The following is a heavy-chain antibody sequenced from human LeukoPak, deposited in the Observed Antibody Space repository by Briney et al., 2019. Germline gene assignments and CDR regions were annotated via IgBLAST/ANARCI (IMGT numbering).Heavy chain of an antibody. Sequence: SQTLSLTCTVSGVSISGGGYYWRWIRQHPGKGLEWIGYIYYSGSTYYNPSLKSRVTISIDPSKNQFSLKLSSVTAADTAVYYCARVFIAAAGTTPYYYYYGMDVWGQGTTVTVSS. CDR3: ARVFIAAAGTTPYYYYYGMDV. D-gene: IGHD6-13*01. V-gene: IGHV4-31*03. CDR2: IYYSGST. J-gene: IGHJ6*02. CDR1: GVSISGGGYY.